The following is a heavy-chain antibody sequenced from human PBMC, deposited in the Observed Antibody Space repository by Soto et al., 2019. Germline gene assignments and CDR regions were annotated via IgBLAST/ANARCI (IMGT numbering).Heavy chain of an antibody. CDR3: ARESGYNWNYLYWFDP. D-gene: IGHD1-7*01. Sequence: PWGSLRLSCAASGFTFSSYAMHWVRQAPGKGLEWVAVISYDGSNKYYADSVKGRFTISRDNSKNTLYLQMNSLRAEDTAVYYCARESGYNWNYLYWFDPWGQGTLVTASS. J-gene: IGHJ5*02. CDR1: GFTFSSYA. V-gene: IGHV3-30-3*01. CDR2: ISYDGSNK.